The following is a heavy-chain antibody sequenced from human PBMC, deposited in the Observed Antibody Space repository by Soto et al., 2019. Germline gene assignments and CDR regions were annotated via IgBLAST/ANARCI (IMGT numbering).Heavy chain of an antibody. V-gene: IGHV3-30-3*01. CDR3: ARDGGPRIRYYLDY. CDR1: GFTFSSYA. CDR2: ISYDGSNK. J-gene: IGHJ4*02. Sequence: QVQLVESGGGVVQPGRSLRLSCAASGFTFSSYAMHWVRQAPGKGLEWVAVISYDGSNKYYADSVKGRFTISRDNSKNTLYLQMNSLRAEDTAVYYCARDGGPRIRYYLDYWGQGTLVTVSS. D-gene: IGHD3-16*01.